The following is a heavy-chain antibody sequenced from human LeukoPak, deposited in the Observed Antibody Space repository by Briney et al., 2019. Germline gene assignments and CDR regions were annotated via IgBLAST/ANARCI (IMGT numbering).Heavy chain of an antibody. J-gene: IGHJ4*02. D-gene: IGHD3-22*01. CDR1: GYTFSSFS. Sequence: GGSLRLSCVASGYTFSSFSINWVRQAPGKGLEWVSSISVRSNYIYYADSVRGRFSISRDDARDSLFLQMNSLRAEDTAVYYCVRLRRNSDTSGYYYYYDFWGQGTLITVSS. V-gene: IGHV3-21*01. CDR3: VRLRRNSDTSGYYYYYDF. CDR2: ISVRSNYI.